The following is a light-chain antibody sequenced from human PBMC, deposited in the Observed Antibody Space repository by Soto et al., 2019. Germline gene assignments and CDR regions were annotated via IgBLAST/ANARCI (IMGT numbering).Light chain of an antibody. CDR3: QQSLNPKT. J-gene: IGKJ1*01. CDR2: GAS. V-gene: IGKV3-20*01. Sequence: ENVLTQSPGTLSLSPGERATLSCRASESVSSIYVAWYQQKPGQAPTLLIYGASTRATGIPDRFSGSGSGTDFALTIDRLEPEDFAVYYCQQSLNPKTLGQGTKVDIK. CDR1: ESVSSIY.